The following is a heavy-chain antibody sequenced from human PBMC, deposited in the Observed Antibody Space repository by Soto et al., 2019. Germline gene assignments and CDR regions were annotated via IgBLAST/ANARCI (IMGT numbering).Heavy chain of an antibody. CDR1: GGSFSGYY. Sequence: TSETLSLTCTVSGGSFSGYYWSWIRQPPEKGLEWIGEINHSGSANYNPSLKSRVTISVDTSKNQFSLKLTSVTAADTAVYFCARGLEVTRYFDSWGQGALVTVSS. CDR3: ARGLEVTRYFDS. D-gene: IGHD2-21*02. J-gene: IGHJ4*02. V-gene: IGHV4-34*01. CDR2: INHSGSA.